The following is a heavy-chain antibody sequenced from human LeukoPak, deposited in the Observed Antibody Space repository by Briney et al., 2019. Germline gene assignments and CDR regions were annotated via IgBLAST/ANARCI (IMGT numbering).Heavy chain of an antibody. Sequence: APVKVSCKASGYTFTSYGISWVRQAPGQGLEWMGWISAYNGNTNYAQKLQGRVTMTTDTSTSTAYMELRSLRSDDTAVYYCARDMGGRYFDWLPLDYWGQGTLVTVSS. D-gene: IGHD3-9*01. CDR1: GYTFTSYG. V-gene: IGHV1-18*01. CDR2: ISAYNGNT. J-gene: IGHJ4*02. CDR3: ARDMGGRYFDWLPLDY.